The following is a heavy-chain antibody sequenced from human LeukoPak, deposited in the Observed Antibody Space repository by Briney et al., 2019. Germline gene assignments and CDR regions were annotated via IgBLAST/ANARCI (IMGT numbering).Heavy chain of an antibody. CDR3: AKETYYYDSSGYYGGTGFDY. CDR2: ISYDGSNK. D-gene: IGHD3-22*01. Sequence: GGSLRLSCAASGFTFSSYAMNWVRQAPGKGLEWVAVISYDGSNKYYADSVKGRFTISRDDSKNTLYLQMNSLRAEDTAVYYCAKETYYYDSSGYYGGTGFDYWGQGTLVTVSS. V-gene: IGHV3-30*04. J-gene: IGHJ4*02. CDR1: GFTFSSYA.